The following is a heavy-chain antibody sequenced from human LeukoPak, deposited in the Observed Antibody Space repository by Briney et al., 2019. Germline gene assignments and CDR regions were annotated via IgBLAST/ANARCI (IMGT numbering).Heavy chain of an antibody. Sequence: SETLSLTCTVSGGSISSSSYYWGWIRQPPGKGLEWIGSIYYSGSTYYNPSLKSRVTISVDTSKNQFSLKLSSVTAADTAVYYCARSSGWYGNDAFDIWGQGTMVTVSS. D-gene: IGHD6-19*01. CDR1: GGSISSSSYY. J-gene: IGHJ3*02. V-gene: IGHV4-39*07. CDR3: ARSSGWYGNDAFDI. CDR2: IYYSGST.